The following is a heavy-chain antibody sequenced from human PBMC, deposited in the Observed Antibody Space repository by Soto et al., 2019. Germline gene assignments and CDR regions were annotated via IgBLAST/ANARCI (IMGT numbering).Heavy chain of an antibody. J-gene: IGHJ4*02. D-gene: IGHD3-10*01. CDR2: INHSGST. CDR1: GGSFSGYY. V-gene: IGHV4-34*01. CDR3: ARRDYYGSGSYLY. Sequence: QVQLQQWGAGLLKPSETLSLTCAVYGGSFSGYYWSWIRQPPGRGREWIGEINHSGSTNYNPSLKSRVTISVDTSKNQFSLKLSSVTAADTAVYYCARRDYYGSGSYLYWGQGTLVTVSS.